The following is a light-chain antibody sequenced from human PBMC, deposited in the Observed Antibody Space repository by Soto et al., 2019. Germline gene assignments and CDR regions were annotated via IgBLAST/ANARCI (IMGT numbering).Light chain of an antibody. CDR3: SSYTTSSTLV. CDR1: ISDVAYYNF. CDR2: EVS. Sequence: QSALTQPASVSGSPGQSITISCTGTISDVAYYNFVSWYQQHPGKAPQLLIYEVSSRPSGVSDRFSGSKSGNTASLTISGLQAEDEADYYCSSYTTSSTLVFGGGTKVTVL. J-gene: IGLJ2*01. V-gene: IGLV2-14*01.